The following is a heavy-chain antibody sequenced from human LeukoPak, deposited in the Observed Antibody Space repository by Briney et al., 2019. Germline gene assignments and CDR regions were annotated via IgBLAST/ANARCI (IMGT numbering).Heavy chain of an antibody. J-gene: IGHJ5*02. CDR1: GFTLISFP. Sequence: GGAPRLSSAASGFTLISFPIHRGLQAPRTGLEGWALISCGGSGKYYSDYAKGRCTISCDNSKNTTYLQMISRSGEDTAVYYCSKDLSNNCGRGYWAANCFDPWSQGTLVTVSS. CDR3: SKDLSNNCGRGYWAANCFDP. CDR2: ISCGGSGK. V-gene: IGHV3-30*04. D-gene: IGHD2-15*01.